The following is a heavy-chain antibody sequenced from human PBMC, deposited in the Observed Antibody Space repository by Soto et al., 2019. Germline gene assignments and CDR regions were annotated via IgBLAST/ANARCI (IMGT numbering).Heavy chain of an antibody. V-gene: IGHV3-66*01. CDR2: IYSGGST. CDR1: GFTVSSNY. Sequence: GGSLRLSCAASGFTVSSNYMSWVRQAPGKGLEWVSVIYSGGSTYYADSVKGRFTISRDNSKNTLYLQMNSLRAEDTAVYYCARAGYCSGGSCYGAPLYYYYYMDVWGKGTAVTVSS. J-gene: IGHJ6*03. D-gene: IGHD2-15*01. CDR3: ARAGYCSGGSCYGAPLYYYYYMDV.